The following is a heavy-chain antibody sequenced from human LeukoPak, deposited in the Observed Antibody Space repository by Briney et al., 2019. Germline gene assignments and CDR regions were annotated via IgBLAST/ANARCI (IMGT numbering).Heavy chain of an antibody. CDR3: AREGRGLLWFGEFFDY. J-gene: IGHJ4*02. CDR2: ISNSSPNI. CDR1: GFTFDDYA. Sequence: PGRSLRLSCAASGFTFDDYAMHWVRQAPGKGLEWVSSISNSSPNIYYADSVKGRFTISRDNAKNSLYLQMNSLRAEDTAVYYCAREGRGLLWFGEFFDYWGQGTLVTVSS. V-gene: IGHV3-21*01. D-gene: IGHD3-10*01.